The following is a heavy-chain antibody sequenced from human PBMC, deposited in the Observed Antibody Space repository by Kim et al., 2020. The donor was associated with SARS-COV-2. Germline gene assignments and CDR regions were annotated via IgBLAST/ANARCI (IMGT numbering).Heavy chain of an antibody. D-gene: IGHD3-10*01. J-gene: IGHJ6*02. Sequence: VKGRFTISRDNSKNSLYLQMNSLRTEDTALYYCAKTALFGDDYYYYGMDVWGQGTTVTVSS. CDR3: AKTALFGDDYYYYGMDV. V-gene: IGHV3-43*01.